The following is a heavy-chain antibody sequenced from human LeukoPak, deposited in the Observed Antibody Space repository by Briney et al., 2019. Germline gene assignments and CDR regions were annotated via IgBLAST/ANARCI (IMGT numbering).Heavy chain of an antibody. Sequence: ETLFLTCAVYDESFRGYYCSWIRQPPRTGLEWIGEIDHSGSTNYNPSLQSRVTISVDTSKNQFSLKVSSVSAADTAVYYCARGNRPYGEHEAFDIWGHGTTVTVSP. D-gene: IGHD3-10*01. CDR1: DESFRGYY. CDR2: IDHSGST. CDR3: ARGNRPYGEHEAFDI. J-gene: IGHJ3*02. V-gene: IGHV4-34*01.